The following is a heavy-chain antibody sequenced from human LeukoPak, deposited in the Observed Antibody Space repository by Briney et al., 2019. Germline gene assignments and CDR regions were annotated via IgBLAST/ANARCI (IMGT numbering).Heavy chain of an antibody. CDR3: ARVHTERASLPPFDH. Sequence: PGGSLRLSCETSQFTFRTYAMHWVRQAPGKGLEWVALITYDGSSEYYADSVRGRFSISRDNSKNTLYLEMNSLRRDDTAVYFCARVHTERASLPPFDHWGQGSLVTVSS. CDR2: ITYDGSSE. J-gene: IGHJ4*02. CDR1: QFTFRTYA. V-gene: IGHV3-30*04. D-gene: IGHD1-26*01.